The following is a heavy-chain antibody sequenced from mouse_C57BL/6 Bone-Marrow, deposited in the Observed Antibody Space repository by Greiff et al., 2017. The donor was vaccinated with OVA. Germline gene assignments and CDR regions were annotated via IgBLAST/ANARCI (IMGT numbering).Heavy chain of an antibody. Sequence: VQLKESGPELVKPGASVKISCKASGYAFSSSWMNWVKQRPGTGLEWIGRIYPGDGDTNYNGKFKGKATLTADKSSSTAYMQLSSLTSEDSAVYFCARKGSPYAMDYWGQGTSVTVSS. CDR3: ARKGSPYAMDY. V-gene: IGHV1-82*01. J-gene: IGHJ4*01. CDR1: GYAFSSSW. CDR2: IYPGDGDT.